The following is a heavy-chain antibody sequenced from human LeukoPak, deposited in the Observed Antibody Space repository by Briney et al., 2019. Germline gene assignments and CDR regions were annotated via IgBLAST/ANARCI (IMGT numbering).Heavy chain of an antibody. CDR1: GVSVSNSSYY. V-gene: IGHV4-39*07. D-gene: IGHD3-10*01. Sequence: SETLSLTCTVSGVSVSNSSYYWGWIRQPPGRGLEWIGSIYYSGTTYYNPSLNSRVAISVDTSKNQFSLKLSSVTAADTAVYYCASYTVRGVISYFDYWGQGTLVTVSS. CDR2: IYYSGTT. J-gene: IGHJ4*02. CDR3: ASYTVRGVISYFDY.